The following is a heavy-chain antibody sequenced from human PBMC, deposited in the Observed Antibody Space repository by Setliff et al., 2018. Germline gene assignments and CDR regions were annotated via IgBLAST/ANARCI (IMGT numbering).Heavy chain of an antibody. CDR3: ARGRMRGSCSGPSCTYDPFDI. D-gene: IGHD2-2*01. Sequence: PSETLSLTCTISGGSINNYYWSWIRQPAGKGLEWIGRLHTSGSIDYNPSLKSRVTISVDTSKHQFSLRLRSVTAADTAVYYCARGRMRGSCSGPSCTYDPFDIWGQGTPVTVSS. V-gene: IGHV4-4*07. J-gene: IGHJ3*02. CDR2: LHTSGSI. CDR1: GGSINNYY.